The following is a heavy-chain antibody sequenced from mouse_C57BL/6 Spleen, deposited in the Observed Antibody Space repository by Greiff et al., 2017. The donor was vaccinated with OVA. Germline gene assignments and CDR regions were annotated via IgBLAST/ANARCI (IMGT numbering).Heavy chain of an antibody. V-gene: IGHV1-50*01. CDR3: ARGERGYAMDY. CDR1: GYTFTSYW. Sequence: QVQLQQPGAELVKPGASVKLSCKASGYTFTSYWMQWVKQRPGQGLEWIGEIDPSDSYTTYNQKFKGKATLTVDTSSSTAYMQLSSLTSEDSAVYYCARGERGYAMDYWGQGTSVTVSS. CDR2: IDPSDSYT. J-gene: IGHJ4*01.